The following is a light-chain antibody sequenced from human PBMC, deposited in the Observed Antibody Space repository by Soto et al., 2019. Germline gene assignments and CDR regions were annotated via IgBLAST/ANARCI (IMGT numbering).Light chain of an antibody. Sequence: DIQMTQSPSSLSASVVYRVRISCRASQAIRNDLAWYQQKPGRAPKRLIYGSSSLQSGVPSRFSGRGSGTEFTLTISSLQPEDFATYYCLQHNVFPRTFGQGTMVDI. CDR1: QAIRND. J-gene: IGKJ1*01. V-gene: IGKV1-17*01. CDR2: GSS. CDR3: LQHNVFPRT.